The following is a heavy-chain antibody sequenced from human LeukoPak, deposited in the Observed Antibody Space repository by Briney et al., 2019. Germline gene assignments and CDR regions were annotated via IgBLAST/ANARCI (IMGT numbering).Heavy chain of an antibody. CDR1: GYSFTSYW. J-gene: IGHJ6*03. Sequence: GESLKISCKGSGYSFTSYWIGWVRQMPGKGLEWMWIIYPGDSDTRYSPSFQGQVTISADKSISTAYLQWSSLKASDTAMYYCARVGQGYYGSGSFPYYMDVWGKGTTVTVSS. D-gene: IGHD3-10*01. CDR3: ARVGQGYYGSGSFPYYMDV. CDR2: IYPGDSDT. V-gene: IGHV5-51*01.